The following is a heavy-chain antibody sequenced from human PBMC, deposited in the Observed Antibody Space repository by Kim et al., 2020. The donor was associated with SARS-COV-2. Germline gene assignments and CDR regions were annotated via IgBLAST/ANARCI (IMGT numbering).Heavy chain of an antibody. Sequence: GGSLRLSCAASGFTFSSYAMHWVRQAPGKGLEWVAVISYDGSNKYYADSVKGRFTISRDNSKNTLYLQMNSLRAEDTAVYYCARERFPKYSSSWYGRNYYYYYMDVWGKGTTVTVSS. CDR1: GFTFSSYA. CDR3: ARERFPKYSSSWYGRNYYYYYMDV. V-gene: IGHV3-30-3*01. D-gene: IGHD6-13*01. CDR2: ISYDGSNK. J-gene: IGHJ6*03.